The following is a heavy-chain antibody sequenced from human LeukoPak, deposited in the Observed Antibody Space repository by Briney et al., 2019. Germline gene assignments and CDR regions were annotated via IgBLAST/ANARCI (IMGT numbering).Heavy chain of an antibody. Sequence: SETLSLTCTVSGGSISSGSYYWSWIRQPAGKGLEWIGRIYTSGSTNYNPSLKSRVTISVDTSKNQFSLKLSSVTAADTAVYYCARADIGYSYGWRDLDWFDPWGQGTLVTVSS. V-gene: IGHV4-61*02. CDR1: GGSISSGSYY. D-gene: IGHD5-18*01. CDR2: IYTSGST. J-gene: IGHJ5*02. CDR3: ARADIGYSYGWRDLDWFDP.